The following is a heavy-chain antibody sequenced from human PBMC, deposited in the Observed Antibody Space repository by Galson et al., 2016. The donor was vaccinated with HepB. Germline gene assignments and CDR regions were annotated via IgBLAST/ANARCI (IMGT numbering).Heavy chain of an antibody. V-gene: IGHV1-69*13. CDR2: IIPIFGAA. CDR1: GDTFRHYA. D-gene: IGHD3-10*01. J-gene: IGHJ6*03. CDR3: ARSITMIRGGNYYYYHYMDA. Sequence: SVKVSCKAPGDTFRHYAISWVRQAPGQGLAWMGGIIPIFGAASYAQRFQDRVRITADESTTTAYMEVSSLRSEDTAVYYCARSITMIRGGNYYYYHYMDAWGKGTTVTVSS.